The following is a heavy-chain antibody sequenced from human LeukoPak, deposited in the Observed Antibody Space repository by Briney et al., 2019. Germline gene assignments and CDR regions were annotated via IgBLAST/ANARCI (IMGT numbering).Heavy chain of an antibody. CDR2: ISYDGSNK. CDR3: ARFNPYYFDY. Sequence: GSLRLSCAAFGFTFSSYAMHWVRQAPGKGLEWVAVISYDGSNKYYADSVKGRFTISRDNSKNTLYLQMNSLRAEDTAVYYCARFNPYYFDYWGQGTLVTVSS. CDR1: GFTFSSYA. V-gene: IGHV3-30-3*01. J-gene: IGHJ4*02.